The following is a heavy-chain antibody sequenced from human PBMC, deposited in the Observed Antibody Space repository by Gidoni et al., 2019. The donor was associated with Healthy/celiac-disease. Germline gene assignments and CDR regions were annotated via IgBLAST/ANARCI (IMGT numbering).Heavy chain of an antibody. D-gene: IGHD1-7*01. CDR3: TRVARYNWNYQVDY. Sequence: EVQLVESGGGLVQPGRSLRLSCTASGFTFGDYAMSWVRQAPGKGLEWVGFIRSKAYGGTTEYAASVKGRFTISRDDSKSIAYLQMNSLKTEDTAVYYCTRVARYNWNYQVDYWGQGTLVTVSS. CDR2: IRSKAYGGTT. V-gene: IGHV3-49*04. CDR1: GFTFGDYA. J-gene: IGHJ4*02.